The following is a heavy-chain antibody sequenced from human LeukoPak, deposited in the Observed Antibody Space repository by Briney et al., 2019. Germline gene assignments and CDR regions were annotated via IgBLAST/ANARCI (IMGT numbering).Heavy chain of an antibody. V-gene: IGHV3-7*03. CDR3: AKSLLAAADYFDY. Sequence: GGSLKLSCAASGFTFSSHWMSWVRQAPGKGLEWVANIKQDGSEKYYVDSVKGRFTISRDNAKNSLYLQMNSLRAEDTALYYCAKSLLAAADYFDYWGQGTLVTVSS. CDR1: GFTFSSHW. J-gene: IGHJ4*02. CDR2: IKQDGSEK. D-gene: IGHD6-13*01.